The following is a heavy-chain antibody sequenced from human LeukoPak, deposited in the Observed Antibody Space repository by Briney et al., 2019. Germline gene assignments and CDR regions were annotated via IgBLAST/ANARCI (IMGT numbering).Heavy chain of an antibody. J-gene: IGHJ4*02. Sequence: GGSLRLSCAASGFTFSSYWMAWVRQATGKGLEWVANIETDGYDKYYVDSLKGRFTISRDNAENSLYLQMDSLRAEDTAVYYCARALYNHGWFPDYFDYWGQGTLVTVSS. D-gene: IGHD6-19*01. V-gene: IGHV3-7*01. CDR2: IETDGYDK. CDR1: GFTFSSYW. CDR3: ARALYNHGWFPDYFDY.